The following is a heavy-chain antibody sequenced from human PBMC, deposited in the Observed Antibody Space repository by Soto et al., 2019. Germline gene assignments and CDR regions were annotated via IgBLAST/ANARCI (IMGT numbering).Heavy chain of an antibody. CDR2: IDPSDSYT. V-gene: IGHV5-10-1*01. CDR3: ASHPPGPDGMDV. CDR1: GYSFTSYW. Sequence: PGESLKISCKGSGYSFTSYWISWVRQMPGKGLEWMGRIDPSDSYTNYSPSFQSHVTISADKSISTAYLQWSSLKASDTAMYYCASHPPGPDGMDVWGQGTTVTVSS. J-gene: IGHJ6*02.